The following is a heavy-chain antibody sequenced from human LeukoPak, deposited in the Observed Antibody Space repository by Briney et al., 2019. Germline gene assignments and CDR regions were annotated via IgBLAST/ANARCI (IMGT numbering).Heavy chain of an antibody. J-gene: IGHJ3*02. CDR3: WLRFTVTRPYDAFDI. D-gene: IGHD4-17*01. Sequence: ASETLSLTCTVSGGSISGSSYYWGWIRQPPGKGLEWIGSIYYSGSTYYNPSLKSRVTISVDTSKNQFSLKLSSVTAADTAVYYCWLRFTVTRPYDAFDIWGQGTMVTVSS. CDR1: GGSISGSSYY. CDR2: IYYSGST. V-gene: IGHV4-39*01.